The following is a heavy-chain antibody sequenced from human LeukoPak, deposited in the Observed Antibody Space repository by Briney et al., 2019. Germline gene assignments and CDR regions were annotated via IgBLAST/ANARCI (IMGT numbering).Heavy chain of an antibody. V-gene: IGHV1-69*05. D-gene: IGHD2-2*01. CDR2: IIPIFGTA. J-gene: IGHJ6*03. Sequence: GASVKVSCKASGGTFSSYAISWVRQAPGQGLEWMGGIIPIFGTANYAQKFQGRVTITTDESTSTAYMELCSLRSEDTAVYYCARVGYCSSTSCPNDGYYYYMDVWGKGTTVTVSS. CDR1: GGTFSSYA. CDR3: ARVGYCSSTSCPNDGYYYYMDV.